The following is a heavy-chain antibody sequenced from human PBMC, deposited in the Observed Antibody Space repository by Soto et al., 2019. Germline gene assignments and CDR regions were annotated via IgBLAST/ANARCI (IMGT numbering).Heavy chain of an antibody. V-gene: IGHV1-69*12. J-gene: IGHJ4*02. D-gene: IGHD5-12*01. Sequence: QVQLVQSGAEVKKPGSSVKVSCKASGGTFSSYAISWVRQAPGQGLERMGGIIPIFGTANYAQKFQGRVTITADESTSTAYMELSSLRSEDTAMYYCASSLATTYFDYWGQGTLVTVSS. CDR1: GGTFSSYA. CDR2: IIPIFGTA. CDR3: ASSLATTYFDY.